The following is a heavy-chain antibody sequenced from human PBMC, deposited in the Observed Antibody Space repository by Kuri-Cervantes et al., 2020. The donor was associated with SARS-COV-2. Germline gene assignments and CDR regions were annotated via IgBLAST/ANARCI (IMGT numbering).Heavy chain of an antibody. CDR3: ARPQFSGYGMDV. Sequence: GGSLRLSCKGSGYSFTSYCIGWMRQMPGKGQGWMGIIYPGDSDTRYSPSFQGQVTISADKSISTAYLQWSSLKASDAAMYYCARPQFSGYGMDVWGQGTTVTVSS. J-gene: IGHJ6*02. D-gene: IGHD2/OR15-2a*01. V-gene: IGHV5-51*01. CDR1: GYSFTSYC. CDR2: IYPGDSDT.